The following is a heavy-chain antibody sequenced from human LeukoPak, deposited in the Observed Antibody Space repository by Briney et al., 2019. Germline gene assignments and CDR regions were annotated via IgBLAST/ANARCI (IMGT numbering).Heavy chain of an antibody. Sequence: SETLSLTCTIFGGSICGYYWSWIRQPPGKGPEWIGYIYYNGNTNYNPSLRSRVTISVDTSKNQFSLKLSSVTAADTAVYYCARYCYDNNCHAKALDYWGQGTLVTVSP. CDR1: GGSICGYY. V-gene: IGHV4-59*08. CDR2: IYYNGNT. D-gene: IGHD3-10*01. CDR3: ARYCYDNNCHAKALDY. J-gene: IGHJ4*02.